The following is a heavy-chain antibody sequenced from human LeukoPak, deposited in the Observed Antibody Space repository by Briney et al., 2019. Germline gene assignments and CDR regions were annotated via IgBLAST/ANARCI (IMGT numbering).Heavy chain of an antibody. Sequence: GGSLRLSCAASGFTFSSYWMSWVRQAPGKGLEWVANIKQDGSEKYYVDSVKGRFTISRDNAKNSLYLQMNSLRAEDMALYYCAKDRDYGGNSGAFDIWGQGTMVTVSS. CDR2: IKQDGSEK. CDR3: AKDRDYGGNSGAFDI. D-gene: IGHD4-23*01. J-gene: IGHJ3*02. V-gene: IGHV3-7*03. CDR1: GFTFSSYW.